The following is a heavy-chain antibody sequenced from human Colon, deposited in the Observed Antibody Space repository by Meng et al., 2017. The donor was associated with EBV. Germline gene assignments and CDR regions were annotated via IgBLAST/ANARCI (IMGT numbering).Heavy chain of an antibody. CDR1: GGSFSGYY. CDR3: ARYRLQNDYGDQLYYFDD. D-gene: IGHD4-17*01. V-gene: IGHV4-34*01. Sequence: QVQLQQWGAGLLKPSEXLSLTCAVYGGSFSGYYWTWIRQPPGKGLEWIGEINHSGSTNYNPSLKSRVTISVDTSKNQFSLKVTSVTAADTAVYYCARYRLQNDYGDQLYYFDDLGQGSLVTVSS. J-gene: IGHJ4*02. CDR2: INHSGST.